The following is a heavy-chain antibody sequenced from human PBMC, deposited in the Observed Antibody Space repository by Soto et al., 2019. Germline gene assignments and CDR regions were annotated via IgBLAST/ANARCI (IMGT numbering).Heavy chain of an antibody. J-gene: IGHJ1*01. CDR1: GFTFNIYV. V-gene: IGHV3-30*03. D-gene: IGHD6-19*01. CDR2: ISHDGRAQ. Sequence: QVHLVESGGGVVQPGGSLRLSCAASGFTFNIYVMHWVRQAPGKGLEWVAGISHDGRAQHYRDSVESRFTISRDNSKSTLYVQMSSLRPEDTAVYYCATEDVSSGRAGTFKNWGRGTLVTV. CDR3: ATEDVSSGRAGTFKN.